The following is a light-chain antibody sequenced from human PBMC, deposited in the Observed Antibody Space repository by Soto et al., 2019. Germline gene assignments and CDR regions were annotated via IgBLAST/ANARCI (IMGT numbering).Light chain of an antibody. CDR1: QSLVHSNGYNY. CDR3: MQALQTPYT. CDR2: LGS. V-gene: IGKV2-28*01. J-gene: IGKJ2*01. Sequence: DIVMTQSPLSLPVTPGEPASISCRSSQSLVHSNGYNYLDWYLQKPGQSPQLLIYLGSNRASGVPDRFSGSGSGTDFTLKISRVEAEDVGVYYCMQALQTPYTFGQGTKVEI.